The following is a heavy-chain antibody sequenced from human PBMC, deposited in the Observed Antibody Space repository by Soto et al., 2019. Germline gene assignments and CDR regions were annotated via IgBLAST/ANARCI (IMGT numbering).Heavy chain of an antibody. V-gene: IGHV3-33*01. J-gene: IGHJ4*02. CDR2: IWYDGSNK. CDR3: ARGAGGYGDPYYFDY. D-gene: IGHD4-17*01. Sequence: GGSLRLSCAASGFTFSSYGMHWVRQAPGKGLEWVAVIWYDGSNKYYADSVKGRFTISRDNSKNTLYLQMNSLRAEDTAVYYCARGAGGYGDPYYFDYWGQGTLVTVSS. CDR1: GFTFSSYG.